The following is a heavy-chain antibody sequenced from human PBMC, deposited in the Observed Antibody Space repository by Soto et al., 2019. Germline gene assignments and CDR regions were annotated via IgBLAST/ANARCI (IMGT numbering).Heavy chain of an antibody. CDR1: GGSIRTYS. J-gene: IGHJ4*02. Sequence: PSETLSLTCTVSGGSIRTYSWSWIRQPPGKGLERIGYIYYSGSTYYNPSLKSRVTISVDTSKNQFSLKLSSVTAADTAVYYCARQGMYYYDSSGYYFQYYFDYWGQGTLVTVSS. CDR2: IYYSGST. D-gene: IGHD3-22*01. CDR3: ARQGMYYYDSSGYYFQYYFDY. V-gene: IGHV4-59*04.